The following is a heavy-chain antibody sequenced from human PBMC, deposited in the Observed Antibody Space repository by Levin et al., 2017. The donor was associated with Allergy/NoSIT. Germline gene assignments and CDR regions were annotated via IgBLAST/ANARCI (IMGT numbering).Heavy chain of an antibody. D-gene: IGHD2-2*03. V-gene: IGHV3-66*01. CDR2: IYSGGST. CDR3: ARVGGGYCSGTRCYYYYDMDV. J-gene: IGHJ6*02. CDR1: GFTVSSNY. Sequence: PGGSLRLSCVASGFTVSSNYMNWVRQSPGKGLEWVSVIYSGGSTYYADSVKGRFTISRDDSKNTLYLQMNSLRVEDTAVYYCARVGGGYCSGTRCYYYYDMDVWGQGTTVTVSS.